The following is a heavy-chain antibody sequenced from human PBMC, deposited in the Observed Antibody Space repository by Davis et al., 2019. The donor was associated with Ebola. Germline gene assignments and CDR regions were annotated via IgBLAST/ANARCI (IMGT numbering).Heavy chain of an antibody. J-gene: IGHJ3*02. V-gene: IGHV3-30*18. D-gene: IGHD2-2*01. CDR1: GFTFSSYG. CDR3: AKDHGSGYCSSTSCYGAFDI. CDR2: ISYDGSNK. Sequence: PGGSLRLSCAASGFTFSSYGMHWVRQAPGKGLEWVAVISYDGSNKYYADSVKGRFTISRDNSKNTLYLQMNSLRAEDTAVYYCAKDHGSGYCSSTSCYGAFDIWGQGTMVTVSS.